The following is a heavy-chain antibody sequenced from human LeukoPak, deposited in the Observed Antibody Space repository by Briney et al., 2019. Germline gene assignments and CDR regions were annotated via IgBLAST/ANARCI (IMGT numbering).Heavy chain of an antibody. J-gene: IGHJ4*02. CDR1: GFSFSDFA. CDR2: ISYNSRNT. V-gene: IGHV3-30*04. Sequence: GGSLRLSCAASGFSFSDFAVHWVRQAPGKGLEWVAAISYNSRNTKYADSVKGRFTISRDNSKNSLYLQMNSLRAEDTAVYYCAKESSGGWYFDYWGQGTLVTVSS. CDR3: AKESSGGWYFDY. D-gene: IGHD6-19*01.